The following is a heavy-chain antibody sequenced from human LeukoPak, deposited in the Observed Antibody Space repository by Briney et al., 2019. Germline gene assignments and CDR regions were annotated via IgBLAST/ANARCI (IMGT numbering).Heavy chain of an antibody. CDR3: ARSWNARLNFDY. J-gene: IGHJ4*02. D-gene: IGHD1-1*01. CDR1: GVSISSHY. CDR2: IYSGGST. Sequence: GGSLRLSCAVSGVSISSHYMNWVRQAPGKGLEWVSVIYSGGSTYYADSVTGRFTISRDNSKNMLYLQMDSLRAEDTAVYYCARSWNARLNFDYWGQGTLVTVSS. V-gene: IGHV3-66*02.